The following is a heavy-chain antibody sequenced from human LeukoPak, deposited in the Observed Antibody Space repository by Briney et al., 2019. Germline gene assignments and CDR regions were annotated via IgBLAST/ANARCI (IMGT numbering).Heavy chain of an antibody. D-gene: IGHD6-19*01. J-gene: IGHJ5*02. V-gene: IGHV3-23*01. CDR1: GFTFSSYA. CDR3: AKDQRAVAETCFNP. CDR2: ISGSGNSP. Sequence: TGGSLRLSCAASGFTFSSYAMTWVRQAPGKGLEWVADISGSGNSPNYADSVKGRFTISRDNSNNTLYLQMKTLSAEDTAVYYCAKDQRAVAETCFNPWAQGPLATVSS.